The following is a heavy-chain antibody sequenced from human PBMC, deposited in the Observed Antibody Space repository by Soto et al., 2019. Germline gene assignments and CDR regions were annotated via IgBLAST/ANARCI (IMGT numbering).Heavy chain of an antibody. D-gene: IGHD3-22*01. Sequence: QVQLVQSGAEVKKPGSSVKVSCKASGGTFSSYTISWVRQAPGQGLEWMGRIIPILGIANYAQKFQGRVTITADKSTSTAYMELRRLGSEDTAGYYLARPQWGGSGYPERGDYWGQGTLGTVSS. CDR3: ARPQWGGSGYPERGDY. CDR1: GGTFSSYT. V-gene: IGHV1-69*02. J-gene: IGHJ4*02. CDR2: IIPILGIA.